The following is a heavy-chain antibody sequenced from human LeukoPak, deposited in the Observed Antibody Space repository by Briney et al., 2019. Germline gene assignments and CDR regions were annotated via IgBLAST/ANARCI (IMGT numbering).Heavy chain of an antibody. D-gene: IGHD4-23*01. Sequence: GGSLRLSCVGSGFAFHNYAMHWVRRPPGKGLEWVSAINWNSDTKAYADSVKGRFTISRDRARNSLYLQMDSLRPEDTALYYCAKDAGGNGAYFYAMDVWGQGTSVTVSS. CDR1: GFAFHNYA. CDR3: AKDAGGNGAYFYAMDV. V-gene: IGHV3-9*01. CDR2: INWNSDTK. J-gene: IGHJ6*02.